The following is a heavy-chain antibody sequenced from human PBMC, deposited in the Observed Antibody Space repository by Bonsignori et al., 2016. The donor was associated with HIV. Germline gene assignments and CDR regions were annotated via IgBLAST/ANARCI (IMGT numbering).Heavy chain of an antibody. V-gene: IGHV3-7*03. CDR3: ASNVHWRNDY. Sequence: WIRQPPGKGLEWVASIKEDGSKIYYVDSVKGRFTISRDNAKSSLYLQMNSLRAEDTAVYYCASNVHWRNDYWGQGTLVTVSS. D-gene: IGHD3-10*02. CDR2: IKEDGSKI. J-gene: IGHJ4*02.